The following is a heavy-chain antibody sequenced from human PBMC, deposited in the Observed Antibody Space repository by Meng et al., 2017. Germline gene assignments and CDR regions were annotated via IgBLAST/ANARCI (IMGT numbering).Heavy chain of an antibody. Sequence: SETLSLTCTVSGGSISSYYWSWIRQPPGKGLEWIGYIYYSGSTNYNPSLKSRVTISVDTSKNQFSLKLGSVTAADTAVYYCARITLTGYYNYYGMDVWGQGTTVTVSS. CDR2: IYYSGST. CDR3: ARITLTGYYNYYGMDV. D-gene: IGHD3-9*01. CDR1: GGSISSYY. V-gene: IGHV4-59*01. J-gene: IGHJ6*02.